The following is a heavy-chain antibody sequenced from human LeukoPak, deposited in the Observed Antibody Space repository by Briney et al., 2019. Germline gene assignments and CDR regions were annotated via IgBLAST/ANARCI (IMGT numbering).Heavy chain of an antibody. D-gene: IGHD5-12*01. V-gene: IGHV3-30*18. CDR2: ISYNGSNK. Sequence: GGSLTLSCAASGFTFSSYGMHWVRQAPGKGLEWVGVISYNGSNKYYADSMKGRSTISRHNSKQTPYLQMNSLRAEDTAVYYCAKDGVATIMGGYFDGWGQGTPVTAS. CDR1: GFTFSSYG. CDR3: AKDGVATIMGGYFDG. J-gene: IGHJ4*02.